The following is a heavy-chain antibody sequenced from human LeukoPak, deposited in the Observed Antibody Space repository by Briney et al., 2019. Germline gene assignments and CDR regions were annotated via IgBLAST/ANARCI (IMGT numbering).Heavy chain of an antibody. J-gene: IGHJ4*02. CDR1: GFTFSDYT. CDR3: TKSPFSGSYRFED. D-gene: IGHD1-26*01. V-gene: IGHV3-48*04. CDR2: IDISSSST. Sequence: GGSLRLSCVASGFTFSDYTMNWVRQAPGKGLEWISYIDISSSSTYYADSVKGRFTISRDNAKNSLYLQMSSLRAEDTALYYCTKSPFSGSYRFEDWGQGTLVTVSS.